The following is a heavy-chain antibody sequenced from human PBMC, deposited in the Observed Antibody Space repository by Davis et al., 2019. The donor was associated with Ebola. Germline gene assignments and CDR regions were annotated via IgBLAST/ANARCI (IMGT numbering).Heavy chain of an antibody. CDR1: VDSVPIGG. V-gene: IGHV6-1*01. D-gene: IGHD5-12*01. CDR2: TYYSSKWYH. J-gene: IGHJ5*02. Sequence: HSQTLSLTCAISVDSVPIGGLNWTRQSPSRGLEWLGRTYYSSKWYHDYAVSLKSRITINPDTSKNQFFLQLNSVTPEDTAIYYCTRGWLRGWFDPWGQGTLVTVSS. CDR3: TRGWLRGWFDP.